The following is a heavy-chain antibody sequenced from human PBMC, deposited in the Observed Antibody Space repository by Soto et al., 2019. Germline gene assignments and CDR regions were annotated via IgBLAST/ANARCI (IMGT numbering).Heavy chain of an antibody. V-gene: IGHV1-18*01. CDR3: ARVGVAATHETEHDS. D-gene: IGHD2-15*01. CDR1: GFTFTMYG. Sequence: QAQLVQSGADMKTPGDSVKVSCKASGFTFTMYGFSWVRQAPGQGLEWMGWISAYRGNTNYAPKFQDRVTMTTDTSTSTAYMELGSRRSDDTAVYYCARVGVAATHETEHDSWGQGTLVIVSS. CDR2: ISAYRGNT. J-gene: IGHJ5*01.